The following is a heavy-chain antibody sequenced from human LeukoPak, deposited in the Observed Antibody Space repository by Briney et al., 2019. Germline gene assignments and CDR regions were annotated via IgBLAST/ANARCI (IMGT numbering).Heavy chain of an antibody. Sequence: TGGSLRLSCVASGFTFSSYWMSWVRQAPGKGLEWVSHIWYDGNNKYYADPVKGRFTISRDNSRNMVYLQMNSLRAEDTAVYYCASKSSPTGGYWGQGTLVTVSS. J-gene: IGHJ4*02. CDR3: ASKSSPTGGY. CDR2: IWYDGNNK. D-gene: IGHD6-19*01. CDR1: GFTFSSYW. V-gene: IGHV3-33*08.